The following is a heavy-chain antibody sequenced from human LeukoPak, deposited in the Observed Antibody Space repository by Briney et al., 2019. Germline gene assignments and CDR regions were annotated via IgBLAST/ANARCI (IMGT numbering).Heavy chain of an antibody. CDR1: GFTFSSYS. CDR2: ISSSSSYI. J-gene: IGHJ4*02. Sequence: PGGFLRLSCAASGFTFSSYSMNWVRQAPGKGLEWVSSISSSSSYIYYADSVKGRFTISRDNAKNSLYLQMNSLRAEDTAVYYCARDFRGYDSSGYYYYFDYWGQGTLVTVSS. V-gene: IGHV3-21*01. CDR3: ARDFRGYDSSGYYYYFDY. D-gene: IGHD3-22*01.